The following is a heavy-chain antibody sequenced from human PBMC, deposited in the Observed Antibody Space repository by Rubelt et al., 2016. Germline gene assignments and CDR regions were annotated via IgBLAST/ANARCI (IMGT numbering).Heavy chain of an antibody. Sequence: VQPGRSLRLSCAASGFTFSSYAMHWVRQAPGKGLEWVAVISYDGSNKYYADSVKGRFTISRDNSKNTVSLQMNSLRAEDTAVYYCARDRGGNSYYFDYWGQGTLVTVSS. CDR2: ISYDGSNK. J-gene: IGHJ4*02. V-gene: IGHV3-30*04. CDR3: ARDRGGNSYYFDY. CDR1: GFTFSSYA. D-gene: IGHD4-23*01.